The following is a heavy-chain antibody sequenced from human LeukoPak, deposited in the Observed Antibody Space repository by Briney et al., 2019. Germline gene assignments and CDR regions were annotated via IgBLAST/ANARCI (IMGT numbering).Heavy chain of an antibody. V-gene: IGHV4-59*08. CDR1: GGSISSYY. Sequence: SETLSLTCTVSGGSISSYYWSWIRQPPGEGLEWIGYIYYSGSTNYNPSLKSRVTISVDTSKNQFSLKLSSVTAADTAVYYCARHYSYGRYYYDSSGYYFDYWGQGTLVTVSS. CDR2: IYYSGST. D-gene: IGHD3-22*01. J-gene: IGHJ4*02. CDR3: ARHYSYGRYYYDSSGYYFDY.